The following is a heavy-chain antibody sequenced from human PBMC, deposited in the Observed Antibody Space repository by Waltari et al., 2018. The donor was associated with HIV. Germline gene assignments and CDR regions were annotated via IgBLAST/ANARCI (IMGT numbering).Heavy chain of an antibody. CDR2: INPHSGGI. CDR1: GYPFPDYY. D-gene: IGHD3-9*01. CDR3: ARVSWPGFSPPGY. J-gene: IGHJ4*02. V-gene: IGHV1-2*02. Sequence: QVQLVQPGAEVKKPGASVIVSRRTSGYPFPDYYIYWVRQAPGQGLEWMGWINPHSGGINSAQQFQGRVTMTRDMSVSTVFMELSELKSDDTAVYYCARVSWPGFSPPGYWGQGTLVTVSS.